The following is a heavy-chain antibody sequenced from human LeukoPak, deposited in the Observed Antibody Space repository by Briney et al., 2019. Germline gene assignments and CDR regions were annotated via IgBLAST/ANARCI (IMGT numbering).Heavy chain of an antibody. V-gene: IGHV3-21*01. CDR1: GFTFNSYS. CDR2: ISSSSSYI. J-gene: IGHJ6*03. Sequence: GGSLRLSCAASGFTFNSYSMNWVRQAPGKGLEWVSSISSSSSYIYYADSVKGRFTISRDNAKNSLYLQMNSLRAEDTAVYYCASLSISPLYYYYYMDVWGKGTTVTVSS. CDR3: ASLSISPLYYYYYMDV. D-gene: IGHD3-3*01.